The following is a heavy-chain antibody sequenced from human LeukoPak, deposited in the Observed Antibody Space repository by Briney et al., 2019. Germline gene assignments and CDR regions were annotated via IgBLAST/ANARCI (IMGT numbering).Heavy chain of an antibody. CDR2: ISSSSSYI. CDR3: ARGIVATIIDY. D-gene: IGHD5-12*01. Sequence: GGSLRLSCAASGFTFSSYSMHWVRQAPGKGLEWVSSISSSSSYIYYADSVKGRFTISRDNAKNSLYLQMNSLRAEDTAVYYCARGIVATIIDYWGQGTLVTVSS. CDR1: GFTFSSYS. J-gene: IGHJ4*02. V-gene: IGHV3-21*01.